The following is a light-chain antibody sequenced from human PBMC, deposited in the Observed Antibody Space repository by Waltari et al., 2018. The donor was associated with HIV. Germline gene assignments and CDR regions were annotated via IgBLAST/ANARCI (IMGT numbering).Light chain of an antibody. J-gene: IGLJ1*01. CDR1: SSNIGRNY. Sequence: QSVLTQPPSASGTPGQRVTISCSGSSSNIGRNYVYWYQQLPGTAPKLLIYRNNQRPSGVPDRLSGSKSGTSASLAISGLRSEDEADYDCATWNDSLSGYVFGTGTKVTV. CDR2: RNN. CDR3: ATWNDSLSGYV. V-gene: IGLV1-47*01.